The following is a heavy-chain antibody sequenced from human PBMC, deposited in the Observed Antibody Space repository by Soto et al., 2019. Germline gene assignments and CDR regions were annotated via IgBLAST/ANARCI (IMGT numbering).Heavy chain of an antibody. CDR3: ARGQYNTGWNADY. V-gene: IGHV3-72*01. CDR2: NRNKANSYTS. CDR1: GFIFSDHY. D-gene: IGHD6-19*01. J-gene: IGHJ4*02. Sequence: EVQLVESGGGLVQPGGSLRLSCGASGFIFSDHYMDWVRQAPGKGLEWVGRNRNKANSYTSEYAASVKGRFTISRDDSTNSLSLQMNSLKTEDTAVYYCARGQYNTGWNADYWGQGSLVTVSS.